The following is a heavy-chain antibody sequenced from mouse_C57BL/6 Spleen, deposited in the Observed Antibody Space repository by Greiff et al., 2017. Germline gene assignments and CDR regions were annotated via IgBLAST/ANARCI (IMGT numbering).Heavy chain of an antibody. J-gene: IGHJ3*01. CDR3: TRDGQLRLSLAY. CDR1: GFTFSSYA. CDR2: ISSGGDYI. V-gene: IGHV5-9-1*02. D-gene: IGHD3-2*02. Sequence: EVKLMESGEGLVKPGGSLKLSCAASGFTFSSYAMSWVRQTPEKRLEWVAYISSGGDYIYYAATVKGRFTISRDNARNTLYLQMSSLKSQDTAMYYCTRDGQLRLSLAYWGQGTLVTVSA.